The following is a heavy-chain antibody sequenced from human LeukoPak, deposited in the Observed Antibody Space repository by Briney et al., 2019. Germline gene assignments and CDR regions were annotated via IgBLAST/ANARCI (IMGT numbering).Heavy chain of an antibody. J-gene: IGHJ4*02. CDR2: IGIDSGNT. V-gene: IGHV3-48*01. CDR3: ARDYKYAFDN. D-gene: IGHD5-24*01. CDR1: GFTFSDYS. Sequence: GGSLRLSCAASGFTFSDYSMNWVRQAPGKGLEWISYIGIDSGNTNYADSVKGRFTISGDKAKNSLYLRMNSLRVEDTAVYYCARDYKYAFDNWGQGTLVTVSS.